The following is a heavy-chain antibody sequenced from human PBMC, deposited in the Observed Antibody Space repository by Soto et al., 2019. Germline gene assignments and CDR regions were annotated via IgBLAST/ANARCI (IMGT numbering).Heavy chain of an antibody. J-gene: IGHJ3*02. Sequence: SQTLSLTCAISGDSFSSNIAAWNWIRQSPSRGLEWLGRTYYRSKWYYDYVVSVKSRITVNPDTSKNRFSLQLNSVTPEDTAVYYCAREIRRAGSGWYYSAFDIWAQGTMVTVSS. CDR3: AREIRRAGSGWYYSAFDI. CDR2: TYYRSKWYY. CDR1: GDSFSSNIAA. D-gene: IGHD6-19*01. V-gene: IGHV6-1*01.